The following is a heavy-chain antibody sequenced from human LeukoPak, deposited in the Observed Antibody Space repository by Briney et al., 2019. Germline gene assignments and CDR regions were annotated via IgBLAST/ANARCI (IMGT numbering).Heavy chain of an antibody. CDR3: AKQGFGC. V-gene: IGHV3-23*01. Sequence: GGSLRLSCGASGFTFGSHAMTWVRQAPGKGLEWVSAISISGDTTYYADAVKGRFTISRDNSKNTVYLQMNSLRAEDTAVYYCAKQGFGCWGQGTLVTVSS. CDR2: ISISGDTT. J-gene: IGHJ4*02. CDR1: GFTFGSHA.